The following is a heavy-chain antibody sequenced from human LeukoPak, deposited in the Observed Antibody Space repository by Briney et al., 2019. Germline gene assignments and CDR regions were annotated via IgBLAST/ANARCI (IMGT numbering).Heavy chain of an antibody. Sequence: GGSLRLSCAASGFTFSSYWMHWVRHAPGEGLVWVSRINTDGTTTTYADSVKGRFTISRDNPKNTLYLQMNSLRDEDTAVYYCAKDGYKWNFDNWGQGTLVTVSS. CDR3: AKDGYKWNFDN. CDR2: INTDGTTT. D-gene: IGHD5-24*01. CDR1: GFTFSSYW. V-gene: IGHV3-74*01. J-gene: IGHJ4*02.